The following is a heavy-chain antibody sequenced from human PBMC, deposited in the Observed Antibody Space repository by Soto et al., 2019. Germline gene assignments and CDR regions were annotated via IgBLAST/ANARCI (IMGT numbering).Heavy chain of an antibody. J-gene: IGHJ6*02. V-gene: IGHV3-21*01. CDR3: AKDSYSSSSLYYYDGMDV. Sequence: EVRLVESGGGLVKPGGSLRLSCAASGFTFSSYSMNWVRQAPGKGLEWVSSITSTSTYIYYADSVKGRFTISRDNAKNSLYLQMNILRAEDTAVYYCAKDSYSSSSLYYYDGMDVWGQGTTVTVSS. CDR1: GFTFSSYS. D-gene: IGHD6-6*01. CDR2: ITSTSTYI.